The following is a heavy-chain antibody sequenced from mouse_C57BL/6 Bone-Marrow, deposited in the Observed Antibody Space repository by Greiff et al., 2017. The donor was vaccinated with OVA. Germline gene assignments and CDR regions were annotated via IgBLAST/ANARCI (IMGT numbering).Heavy chain of an antibody. V-gene: IGHV5-4*01. D-gene: IGHD1-1*01. Sequence: EVQLQESGGGLVKPGGSLKLSCAASGFTFSSYAMSWVRQTPEKRLEWVATISDGGSYTYYPDNVKGRFTISRDNAKNNLYLQMSHLKSEDTAMYYCAREDYGSPYAMDYWGQGTSVTVSS. CDR2: ISDGGSYT. CDR3: AREDYGSPYAMDY. J-gene: IGHJ4*01. CDR1: GFTFSSYA.